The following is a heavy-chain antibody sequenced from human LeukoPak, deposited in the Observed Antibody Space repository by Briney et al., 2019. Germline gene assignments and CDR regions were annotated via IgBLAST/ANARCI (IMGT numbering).Heavy chain of an antibody. J-gene: IGHJ6*03. D-gene: IGHD2-2*01. Sequence: GGSLRLSCAASGFTFSSYSMNWVRQAPGKGLGWVSSISSSSSYIYYADSVKGRFTISRDNAKNSLYLQMNSLRAEDAAVYYCAISLYGPAAGPYYYYYMDVWGKGTTVTVSS. CDR2: ISSSSSYI. CDR3: AISLYGPAAGPYYYYYMDV. V-gene: IGHV3-21*01. CDR1: GFTFSSYS.